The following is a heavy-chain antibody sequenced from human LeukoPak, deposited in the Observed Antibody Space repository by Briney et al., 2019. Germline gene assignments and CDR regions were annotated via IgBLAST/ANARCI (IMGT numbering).Heavy chain of an antibody. CDR3: AKALRGYRGFDY. D-gene: IGHD5-18*01. CDR2: ISWNSGSI. CDR1: GFTFDDYA. V-gene: IGHV3-9*01. Sequence: GRSLRLSCAASGFTFDDYAMHWVRQAPGKGLEWVSGISWNSGSIGYADSVKGRFTISRDNAKNSLYLQMNSLRAEDTALYYCAKALRGYRGFDYWGQETLVTVSS. J-gene: IGHJ4*02.